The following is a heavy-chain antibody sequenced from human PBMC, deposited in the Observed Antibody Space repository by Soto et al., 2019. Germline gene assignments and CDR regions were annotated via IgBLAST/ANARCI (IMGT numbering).Heavy chain of an antibody. Sequence: GGSLRLSCAASGFTVSSNYMSWVRQAPGKGLEWVSVIYSGGNTYFADSLKGRFTISRDNSKNTLYLQINSLSAEDTAVYYCARVSSSVVATSPFKIKYYYYYMDVWGKGTTVTVSS. J-gene: IGHJ6*03. V-gene: IGHV3-66*01. CDR1: GFTVSSNY. CDR3: ARVSSSVVATSPFKIKYYYYYMDV. CDR2: IYSGGNT. D-gene: IGHD3-10*01.